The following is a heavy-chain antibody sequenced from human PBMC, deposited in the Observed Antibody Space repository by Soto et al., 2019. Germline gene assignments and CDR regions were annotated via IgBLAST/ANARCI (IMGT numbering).Heavy chain of an antibody. V-gene: IGHV1-3*01. CDR1: GYTFSNYV. CDR3: ARGRASFHFDN. Sequence: ASVKVSCKASGYTFSNYVMYWVRQAPGQSLEWVGWINAASGNTKYSQKFQDRVTLTRDTSATTVFMEMSSLGLEDTAVYFCARGRASFHFDNRGQGTQVTVSS. CDR2: INAASGNT. D-gene: IGHD3-16*02. J-gene: IGHJ4*02.